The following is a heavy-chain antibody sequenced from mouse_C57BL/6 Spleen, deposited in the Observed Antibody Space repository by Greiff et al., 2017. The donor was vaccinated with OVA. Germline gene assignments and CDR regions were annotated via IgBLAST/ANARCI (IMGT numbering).Heavy chain of an antibody. V-gene: IGHV5-9-1*02. Sequence: EVKVVESGEGLVKPGGSLKLSCAASGFTFSSYAMSWVRQTPEKRLEWVAYISSGGDYIYYADTVKGRFTISRDNARNTLYLQMSSLKSEDTAMYYCTRDSNYYGSSDEAYWGQGTLVTVSA. J-gene: IGHJ3*01. CDR3: TRDSNYYGSSDEAY. D-gene: IGHD1-1*01. CDR1: GFTFSSYA. CDR2: ISSGGDYI.